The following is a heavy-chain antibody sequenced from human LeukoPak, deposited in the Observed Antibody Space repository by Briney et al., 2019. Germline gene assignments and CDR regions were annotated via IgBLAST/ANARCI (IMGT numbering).Heavy chain of an antibody. CDR2: INHSGST. D-gene: IGHD3-16*02. J-gene: IGHJ4*02. CDR3: ARLELTYDFVWGSYRQYYFDY. Sequence: SETLSLTCAVYGGSFSGYYWSWIRQPPGKGLEWIGEINHSGSTSYNPSLKSRVTVSVDTSKNHFSLKLTSVTAADTAMYYCARLELTYDFVWGSYRQYYFDYWGQGTLVTVSS. V-gene: IGHV4-34*01. CDR1: GGSFSGYY.